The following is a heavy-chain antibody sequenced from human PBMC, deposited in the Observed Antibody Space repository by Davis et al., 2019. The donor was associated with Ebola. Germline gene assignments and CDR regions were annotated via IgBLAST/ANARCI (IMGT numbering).Heavy chain of an antibody. J-gene: IGHJ6*03. CDR2: INPSGGST. Sequence: ASVKVSCKASGYTFTSYYMHWVRQAPGQGLEWMGIINPSGGSTSYAQKLQGRVTMTTDTSTSTAYMELRSLRSDDTAVYYCARRMSTVSYYYYYYYMDVWGKGTTVTVSS. V-gene: IGHV1-46*01. CDR1: GYTFTSYY. CDR3: ARRMSTVSYYYYYYYMDV. D-gene: IGHD4-11*01.